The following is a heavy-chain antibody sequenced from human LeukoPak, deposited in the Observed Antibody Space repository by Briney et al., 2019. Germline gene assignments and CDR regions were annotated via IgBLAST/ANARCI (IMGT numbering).Heavy chain of an antibody. J-gene: IGHJ4*02. CDR3: ARVGYSYGFDY. V-gene: IGHV4-39*07. CDR2: IYHSGST. CDR1: GGSISSGSYY. Sequence: APETLSLTCTVSGGSISSGSYYWGWIRQPPGKGLEWIGSIYHSGSTYYNPSLKSRVTISVDTSKNQFSLKLSSVTAADTAVYYCARVGYSYGFDYWGQGTLVTVSS. D-gene: IGHD5-18*01.